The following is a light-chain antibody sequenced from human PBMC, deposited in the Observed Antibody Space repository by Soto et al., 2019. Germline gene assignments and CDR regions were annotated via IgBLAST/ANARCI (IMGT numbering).Light chain of an antibody. J-gene: IGKJ2*01. V-gene: IGKV3-20*01. CDR3: QQYHTSPPGYT. Sequence: EIVLTQSPGTLSLSPGERATLSCRASQSVSSSYLAWYQQKPGQAPRLLIYGASSRAAGIPDRFSGSGSGTDFTLTISRLEPEDFAVYYCQQYHTSPPGYTFGQGTTLEI. CDR1: QSVSSSY. CDR2: GAS.